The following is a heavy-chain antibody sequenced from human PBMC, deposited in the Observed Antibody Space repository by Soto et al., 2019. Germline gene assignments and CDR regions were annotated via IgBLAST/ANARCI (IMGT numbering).Heavy chain of an antibody. V-gene: IGHV1-3*04. J-gene: IGHJ3*02. Sequence: PSVKVSCKASGYIFSSYAMHWVRQAPGQSLEWMGWINTGNGNTKYSQKFQGRVTITTDTSASTAYMELSSLRSEDTAVYYCARISGSYYGAFEIWGQGTMVTVSS. CDR3: ARISGSYYGAFEI. CDR2: INTGNGNT. D-gene: IGHD1-26*01. CDR1: GYIFSSYA.